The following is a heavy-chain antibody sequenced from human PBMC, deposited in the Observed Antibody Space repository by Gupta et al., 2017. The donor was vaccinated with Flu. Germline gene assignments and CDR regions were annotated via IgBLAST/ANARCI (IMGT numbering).Heavy chain of an antibody. D-gene: IGHD3-16*02. CDR2: MNWNGGST. CDR3: VRNMIMLGGVIDQMDV. J-gene: IGHJ6*02. CDR1: GFSFDDYG. V-gene: IGHV3-20*01. Sequence: EVQLVESGGGVVRPGGSLRLACAASGFSFDDYGMGWVRQAPGKGLEWVAGMNWNGGSTGYADAVKGRFTISRDNAKNSRELQINSLSAEAKALYHCVRNMIMLGGVIDQMDVCYQVTTVTVSS.